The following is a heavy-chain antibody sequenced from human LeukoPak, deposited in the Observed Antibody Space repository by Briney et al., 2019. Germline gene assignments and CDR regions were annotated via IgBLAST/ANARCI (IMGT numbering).Heavy chain of an antibody. V-gene: IGHV3-48*03. CDR1: GFTFSSYE. J-gene: IGHJ4*02. D-gene: IGHD1-26*01. CDR2: ISSSGSTI. Sequence: PGGSLRLSCAASGFTFSSYEMNWVRQAPGKGLEWVSYISSSGSTIYYADSVKGRFTISRDNAKNSLYLQMHSLRAEDTAVYYCARVEVGQTFYDWGQGTLVTVSS. CDR3: ARVEVGQTFYD.